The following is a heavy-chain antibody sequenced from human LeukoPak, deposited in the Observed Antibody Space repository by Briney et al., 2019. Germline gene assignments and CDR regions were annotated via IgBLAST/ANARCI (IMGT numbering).Heavy chain of an antibody. V-gene: IGHV3-33*01. Sequence: QPGRSLRLSCAASGFTFSSYGMHWVRQAPGKGLEWVAVVWYDGSNEYYADSVKGRFTISRDNSKNTLYLQMNSLRPEDTAVYYCARGVLTGGTYFAYWGQGTLVTVSS. J-gene: IGHJ4*02. D-gene: IGHD2-8*02. CDR1: GFTFSSYG. CDR2: VWYDGSNE. CDR3: ARGVLTGGTYFAY.